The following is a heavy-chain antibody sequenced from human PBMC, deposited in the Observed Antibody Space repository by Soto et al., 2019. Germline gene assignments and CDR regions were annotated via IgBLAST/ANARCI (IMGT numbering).Heavy chain of an antibody. CDR2: VIPIFDIT. CDR3: ARDWGHYYGSASFPSPHPFDP. D-gene: IGHD3-10*01. Sequence: SVKVSCKASVDTFSIYTISWVRQAPGQGLEWMGRVIPIFDITSYTQRFQGRVTITADKSTTTVYMELSSLKSDDTAVYYCARDWGHYYGSASFPSPHPFDPWGQGTRVTVS. J-gene: IGHJ5*02. CDR1: VDTFSIYT. V-gene: IGHV1-69*04.